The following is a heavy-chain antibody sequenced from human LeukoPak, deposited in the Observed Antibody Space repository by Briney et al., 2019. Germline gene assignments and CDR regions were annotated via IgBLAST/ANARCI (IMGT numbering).Heavy chain of an antibody. J-gene: IGHJ4*02. V-gene: IGHV3-7*01. D-gene: IGHD1-26*01. CDR2: IKQDGSQR. CDR3: AKDSPFGGN. CDR1: GFTFSSYW. Sequence: GGSLRLSCAASGFTFSSYWMSWVRQAPGKGPEWVANIKQDGSQRNYVDSVKGRLTISRDNAKNSLYLQMNSLRAEDTAVYYCAKDSPFGGNWGQGTLVTVSS.